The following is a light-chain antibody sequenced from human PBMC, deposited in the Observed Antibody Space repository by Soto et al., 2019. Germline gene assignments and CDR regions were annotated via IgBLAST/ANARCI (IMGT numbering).Light chain of an antibody. CDR3: QQYGSSALT. CDR2: GAS. CDR1: QSVSSIY. Sequence: DIVLTQSPGTLSLSPGERATLSCRASQSVSSIYLAWYQQKPGQAPRLLIYGASSRPTGIPDRFSGSGSGTDFTLTISRLEPEDFAVYYCQQYGSSALTFGGGTTVDIK. V-gene: IGKV3-20*01. J-gene: IGKJ4*01.